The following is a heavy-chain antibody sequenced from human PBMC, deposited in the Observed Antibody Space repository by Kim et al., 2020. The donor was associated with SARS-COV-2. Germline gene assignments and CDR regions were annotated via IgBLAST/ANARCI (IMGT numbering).Heavy chain of an antibody. Sequence: GGSLRLSCEASGYTFDNHWMTWVRQAPGKGLEWVASITQDGSDKYYLGSVEGRFTISRDNAKDSLVLQMNSLRAEDTAVYYCARDRTEYYDILTGYYHGMDVWGQGTTVAVSS. CDR1: GYTFDNHW. D-gene: IGHD3-9*01. V-gene: IGHV3-7*01. J-gene: IGHJ6*02. CDR2: ITQDGSDK. CDR3: ARDRTEYYDILTGYYHGMDV.